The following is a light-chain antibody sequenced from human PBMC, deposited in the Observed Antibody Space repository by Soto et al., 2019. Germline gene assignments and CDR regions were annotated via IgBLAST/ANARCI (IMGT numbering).Light chain of an antibody. J-gene: IGKJ3*01. CDR2: LGF. Sequence: DVVMTQSPLSLSVTPGEPASISCRSSQSLLHTNGYTYLDWYLQKPGQSPQLLIYLGFNRASGGTDRFIDSGVGTDFTLKISRVVAEDVGVYYCMQGLHVPLFTFVPVINVVFK. CDR1: QSLLHTNGYTY. V-gene: IGKV2-28*01. CDR3: MQGLHVPLFT.